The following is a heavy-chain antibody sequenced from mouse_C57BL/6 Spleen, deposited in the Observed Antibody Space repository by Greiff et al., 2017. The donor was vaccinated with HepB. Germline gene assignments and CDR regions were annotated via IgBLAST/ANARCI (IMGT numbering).Heavy chain of an antibody. CDR3: ARYMDDYGGYFDV. CDR2: IDPSDSET. V-gene: IGHV1-52*01. CDR1: GYTFTSYW. D-gene: IGHD2-4*01. J-gene: IGHJ1*02. Sequence: QVQLQQPGAELVRPGSSVKLSCKASGYTFTSYWMHWVKQRPIQGLEWIGNIDPSDSETHYNQKFKDKATLTVDKSSSTAYMQLSSLTSEDSAVYYCARYMDDYGGYFDVWGTGTTFTVSS.